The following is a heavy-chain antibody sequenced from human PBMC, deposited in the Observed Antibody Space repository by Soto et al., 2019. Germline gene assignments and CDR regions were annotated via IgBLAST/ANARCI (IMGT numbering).Heavy chain of an antibody. D-gene: IGHD2-15*01. Sequence: EVQLLESGGGLVQPGGSLRLSCAASGFTFSSYAMSWVRQAPGKGLEWVSAISGSGGSTYYADSVKGRFTISRDNSKNTLYLQMNSLRAEDTAVYYCAKGQDRYCSGGSCYYDYWGQGTLVTVSS. V-gene: IGHV3-23*01. CDR2: ISGSGGST. CDR3: AKGQDRYCSGGSCYYDY. CDR1: GFTFSSYA. J-gene: IGHJ4*02.